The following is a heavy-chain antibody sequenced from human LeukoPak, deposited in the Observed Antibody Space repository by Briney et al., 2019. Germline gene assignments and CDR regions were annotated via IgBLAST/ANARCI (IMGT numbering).Heavy chain of an antibody. Sequence: SETLSLTCTVSGGSISSYYWSWIRQPPGKGLEWIGYIYYSGGTNYNPSLKSRVTISVDTSKNQFSLKLSSVTAADTAVYYCARISFIGEDYWGQGTLVTVSS. J-gene: IGHJ4*02. CDR3: ARISFIGEDY. V-gene: IGHV4-59*01. D-gene: IGHD2/OR15-2a*01. CDR2: IYYSGGT. CDR1: GGSISSYY.